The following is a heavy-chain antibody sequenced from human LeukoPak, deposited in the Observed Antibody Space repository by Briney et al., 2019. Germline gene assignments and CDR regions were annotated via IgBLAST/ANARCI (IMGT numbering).Heavy chain of an antibody. CDR1: EFTFSSYP. Sequence: PGGSLRLSCAASEFTFSSYPMHWVRQAPGKGLEWVAVISYDGNVQYYADSVKGRFTISRDNSKSTLYLQMNSLRAEDTAVYYCAKDRYSGLNTIDYWGQGTLVTVSS. J-gene: IGHJ4*02. V-gene: IGHV3-30-3*01. CDR2: ISYDGNVQ. D-gene: IGHD6-13*01. CDR3: AKDRYSGLNTIDY.